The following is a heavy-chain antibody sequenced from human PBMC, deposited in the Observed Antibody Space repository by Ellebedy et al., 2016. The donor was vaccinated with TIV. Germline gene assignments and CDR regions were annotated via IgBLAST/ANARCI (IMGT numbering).Heavy chain of an antibody. CDR1: GFTFRSYG. CDR2: IWYDESNK. Sequence: PGGSLRLSCAASGFTFRSYGMHWVRQAPGKGLEWVAVIWYDESNKYYGDSVKGRFTISRDNSKNTLSLQMNSLRAEDTAVYYCARRIAARPDYYDAMDVWGQGTTVTVAS. J-gene: IGHJ6*02. V-gene: IGHV3-33*01. D-gene: IGHD6-6*01. CDR3: ARRIAARPDYYDAMDV.